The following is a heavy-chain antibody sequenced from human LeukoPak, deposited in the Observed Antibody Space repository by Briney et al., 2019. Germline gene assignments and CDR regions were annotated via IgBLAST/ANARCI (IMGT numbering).Heavy chain of an antibody. CDR2: ISSSSSYI. V-gene: IGHV3-21*01. J-gene: IGHJ4*02. CDR3: ARDPHYYGSGSSFDY. CDR1: GFTFSSYS. Sequence: GGSLRLSCAASGFTFSSYSMNWVRQAPGKGLEWVSSISSSSSYIYYADSVKGRFTISRDNAKNSLYLQMNSLRAEDAAVYYCARDPHYYGSGSSFDYWGQGTLVTVSS. D-gene: IGHD3-10*01.